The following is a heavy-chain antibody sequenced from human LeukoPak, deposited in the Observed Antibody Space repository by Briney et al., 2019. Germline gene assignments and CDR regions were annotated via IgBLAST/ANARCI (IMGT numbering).Heavy chain of an antibody. CDR2: ISGSGGST. J-gene: IGHJ4*02. V-gene: IGHV3-23*01. Sequence: GGSLRLSCTASGFTFSSYAMSWVRQAPGKGLEWVSAISGSGGSTYYAVSVKGRFTISRDNSKNTLYLQMNSLRAEDTAVYYCAKAPNVVVPAATYYFDYWGQGTLVTVSS. CDR1: GFTFSSYA. D-gene: IGHD2-2*01. CDR3: AKAPNVVVPAATYYFDY.